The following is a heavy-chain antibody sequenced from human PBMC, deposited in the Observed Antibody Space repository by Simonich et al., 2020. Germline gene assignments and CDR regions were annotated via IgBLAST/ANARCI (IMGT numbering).Heavy chain of an antibody. CDR1: GYTFTSYV. J-gene: IGHJ4*02. CDR3: ARASRGTWWYYYFDY. CDR2: SSADNGNT. Sequence: QVQLVQSGAEVKKPGASVKVSCTASGYTFTSYVISWMRQAPGQGLEWMGWSSADNGNTNYAQKLQGRVTMTTDTYTSTADMELRSLRSDDTAVYYCARASRGTWWYYYFDYWGQGTLVTVSS. V-gene: IGHV1-18*01. D-gene: IGHD2-15*01.